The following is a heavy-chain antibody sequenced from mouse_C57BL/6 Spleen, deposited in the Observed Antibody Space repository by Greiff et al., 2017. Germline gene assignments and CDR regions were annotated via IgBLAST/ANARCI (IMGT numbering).Heavy chain of an antibody. CDR1: GYTFTSYW. Sequence: QVQLQQPGAELVRPGTSVKLSRKASGYTFTSYWMHWVKQRPGQGLEWIGVIDPSDSYTNYNQKFKGKATLTVDTSSSTAYMQLSSLTSEDSAVYYCAREGDSNYVFDYWGQGTTLTVSS. V-gene: IGHV1-59*01. J-gene: IGHJ2*01. D-gene: IGHD2-5*01. CDR3: AREGDSNYVFDY. CDR2: IDPSDSYT.